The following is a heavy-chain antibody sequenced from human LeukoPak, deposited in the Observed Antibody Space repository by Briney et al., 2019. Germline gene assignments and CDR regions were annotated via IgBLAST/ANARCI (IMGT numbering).Heavy chain of an antibody. D-gene: IGHD5-18*01. CDR2: IIPIFGTA. V-gene: IGHV1-69*05. CDR3: ARGRGYSYGRYNWFDP. CDR1: GGTCSSYA. J-gene: IGHJ5*02. Sequence: SVKVSCKASGGTCSSYAISWVRQAPGQGLEWMGGIIPIFGTANCAQKFQGRVTITTDESTSTAYMELSSLRSEDTAVYYSARGRGYSYGRYNWFDPWGQGTLVTVSS.